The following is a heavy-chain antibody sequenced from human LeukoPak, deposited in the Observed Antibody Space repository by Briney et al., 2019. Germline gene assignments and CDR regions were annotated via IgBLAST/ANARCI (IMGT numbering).Heavy chain of an antibody. CDR2: ISAYNGNT. D-gene: IGHD3-22*01. CDR3: AREDSSGIDY. V-gene: IGHV1-18*04. J-gene: IGHJ4*02. Sequence: ASVKVSCKASAYTFTGYYMHWVRRAPGQGLEWMGWISAYNGNTNYAQKLQGRVTMTTDTSTSTAYMELRSLRSDDTAVYYCAREDSSGIDYWGQGTLVTVSS. CDR1: AYTFTGYY.